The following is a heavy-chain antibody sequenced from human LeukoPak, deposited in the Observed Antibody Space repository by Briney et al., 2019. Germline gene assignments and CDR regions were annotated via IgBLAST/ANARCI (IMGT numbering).Heavy chain of an antibody. CDR3: ARDGDYDSSGYSLDY. J-gene: IGHJ4*02. CDR1: GFTFSSYA. D-gene: IGHD3-22*01. V-gene: IGHV3-64*01. CDR2: ISSNEGST. Sequence: GGSLRLSCAASGFTFSSYAMHWVCQAPGKGLEYVSAISSNEGSTYYANSVKGRFTISRDNSKNTLYLQMGSLRAEDMAVYYCARDGDYDSSGYSLDYWGQGTLVTVSS.